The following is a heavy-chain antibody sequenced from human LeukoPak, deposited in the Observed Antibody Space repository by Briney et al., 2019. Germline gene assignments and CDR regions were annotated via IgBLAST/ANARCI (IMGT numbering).Heavy chain of an antibody. CDR2: IYYSGSA. J-gene: IGHJ6*03. CDR1: GGSISTSDYY. D-gene: IGHD2-15*01. CDR3: ARDCPAYCNGGSCYYYYYMDV. Sequence: SETLSLTCTVSGGSISTSDYYWGWIRQPPGKGLEWIGSIYYSGSAYYNPSLKSRVTISVDTSKNHFSLKLSSVTAADTAVYYCARDCPAYCNGGSCYYYYYMDVWGKGTTVTVSS. V-gene: IGHV4-39*07.